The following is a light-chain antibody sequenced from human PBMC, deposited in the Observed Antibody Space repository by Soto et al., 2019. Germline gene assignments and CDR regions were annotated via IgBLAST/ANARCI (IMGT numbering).Light chain of an antibody. J-gene: IGLJ3*02. CDR1: SSNIGAGYD. CDR3: QSYDTSLSGSV. Sequence: QSVLTQPPSVSGAPGQRVTISCTGSSSNIGAGYDVQWYQQLPGTAPKVLIYGNSNRPSGVPDRVSGSKSGTSASLAITGLQAEDEADYYCQSYDTSLSGSVFGGGTKLTVL. CDR2: GNS. V-gene: IGLV1-40*01.